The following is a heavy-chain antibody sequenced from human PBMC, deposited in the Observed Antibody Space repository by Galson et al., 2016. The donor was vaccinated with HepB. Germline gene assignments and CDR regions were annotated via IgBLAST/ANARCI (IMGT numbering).Heavy chain of an antibody. CDR1: GDSVSSNVAA. D-gene: IGHD5-18*01. V-gene: IGHV6-1*01. CDR2: TYYRSTWYN. J-gene: IGHJ4*02. CDR3: SRGGCPLHTAMVVDAFDY. Sequence: CAISGDSVSSNVAAWHWIRQSPSRGLEWLGRTYYRSTWYNDYAVSVKSRVTINPDTSKNQFSLHLNAVTPEETAVYYCSRGGCPLHTAMVVDAFDYWGQGTLVSVSS.